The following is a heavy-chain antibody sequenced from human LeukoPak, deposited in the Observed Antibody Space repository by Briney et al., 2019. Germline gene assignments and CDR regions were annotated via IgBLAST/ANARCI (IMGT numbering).Heavy chain of an antibody. CDR1: GYIFTSYW. J-gene: IGHJ4*02. V-gene: IGHV5-51*01. CDR3: ARGADYDILTGYYKDY. Sequence: GESLKISCQGSGYIFTSYWIGWVRQMPGKGLEWMGLIYPSDSDTRYSPSFQGQVTISADKSISTAYLQWSSLKASDTAMYYCARGADYDILTGYYKDYWGQGTLVTVSS. D-gene: IGHD3-9*01. CDR2: IYPSDSDT.